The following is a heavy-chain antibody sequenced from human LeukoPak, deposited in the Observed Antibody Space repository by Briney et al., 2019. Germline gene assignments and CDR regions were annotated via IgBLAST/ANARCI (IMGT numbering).Heavy chain of an antibody. CDR3: ARGEKGSSSGSINY. D-gene: IGHD6-6*01. CDR1: GGSINAYY. CDR2: MYTSGST. J-gene: IGHJ4*02. V-gene: IGHV4-4*07. Sequence: PSETLSLTCTVSGGSINAYYWSWIRQPAGKGLEWIGRMYTSGSTNYNPSLESRVTISVDTSKNQFSLKLSSVTAADTAVYYCARGEKGSSSGSINYWGQGTLVTVSS.